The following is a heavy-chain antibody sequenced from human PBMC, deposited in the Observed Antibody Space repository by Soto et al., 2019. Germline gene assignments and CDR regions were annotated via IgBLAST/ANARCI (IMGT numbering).Heavy chain of an antibody. CDR3: ARGLGYCTNGVCYPWFAP. CDR2: IGTAGDT. CDR1: GFTFSSYD. D-gene: IGHD2-8*01. Sequence: GGSLRLSCAASGFTFSSYDMHWVRQATGKGLEWVSAIGTAGDTYYPGSVKGRFTISRENAKNSLYLQMNSLRAGDTAVYYCARGLGYCTNGVCYPWFAPWGQGTQVTVSS. J-gene: IGHJ5*02. V-gene: IGHV3-13*01.